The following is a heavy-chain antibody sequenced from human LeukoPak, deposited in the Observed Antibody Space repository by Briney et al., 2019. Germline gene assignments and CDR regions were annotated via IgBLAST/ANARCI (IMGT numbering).Heavy chain of an antibody. Sequence: GGSLRLSCAASGFTFNNYAMSWIRQAPRQGLEWVSAITGRGDVTYYADSVKGRFTISRDNSKNTLSLQMDSLRAEDTAVYYCARENGDYADAFDIWGQGTMVTVSS. CDR2: ITGRGDVT. CDR3: ARENGDYADAFDI. CDR1: GFTFNNYA. D-gene: IGHD4-17*01. J-gene: IGHJ3*02. V-gene: IGHV3-23*01.